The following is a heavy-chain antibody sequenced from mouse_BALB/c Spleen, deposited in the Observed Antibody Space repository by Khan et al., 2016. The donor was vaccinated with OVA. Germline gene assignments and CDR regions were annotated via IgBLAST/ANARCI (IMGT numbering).Heavy chain of an antibody. CDR2: IWGDGSL. CDR3: AKFTPDYYSMDQ. D-gene: IGHD1-1*01. V-gene: IGHV2-3*01. CDR1: GFSLTSYG. Sequence: QVQLKQSGPGLVAPSQSLSITCTVSGFSLTSYGVNWVRQPPGKGLEWLGVIWGDGSLNYHSTLKSRLIISKDNSKRQVFLTPNSLHTDDTATYYCAKFTPDYYSMDQWGKGTSVTVSS. J-gene: IGHJ4*01.